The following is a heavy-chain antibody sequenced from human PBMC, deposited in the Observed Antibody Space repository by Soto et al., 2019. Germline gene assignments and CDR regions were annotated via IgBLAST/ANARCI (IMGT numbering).Heavy chain of an antibody. V-gene: IGHV3-9*01. CDR1: GFTFDDYA. J-gene: IGHJ6*02. D-gene: IGHD6-25*01. CDR2: ISWNSGNI. Sequence: GGSLRLSCASSGFTFDDYAMHWVRQAPGKGLEWVSGISWNSGNIGYADSVKGRFTISRDNAKKSLYLQMNSVRAEDTALYYCAKDTSSVTYYGMDVWGQGTMVTVSS. CDR3: AKDTSSVTYYGMDV.